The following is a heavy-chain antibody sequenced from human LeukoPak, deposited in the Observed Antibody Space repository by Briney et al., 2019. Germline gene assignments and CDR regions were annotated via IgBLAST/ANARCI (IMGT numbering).Heavy chain of an antibody. Sequence: GGSLRLSCAASGFTFSSYAMSWVRQAPGKGLEWVGRIKSKTDGGTTDYAAPVKGRFTISRDDSKNTLYLQMNSLKTEDTAVYYCTTRYSYGSNWFDPWGQGTLVTVSS. V-gene: IGHV3-15*01. CDR2: IKSKTDGGTT. J-gene: IGHJ5*02. CDR3: TTRYSYGSNWFDP. D-gene: IGHD5-18*01. CDR1: GFTFSSYA.